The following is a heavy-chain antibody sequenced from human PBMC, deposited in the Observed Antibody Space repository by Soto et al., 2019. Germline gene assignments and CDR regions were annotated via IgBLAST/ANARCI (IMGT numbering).Heavy chain of an antibody. J-gene: IGHJ4*02. Sequence: SETLSLTCTVSGGSISSYYWSWIRQPPGKGLEWIGYIYYSGSTYYNPSLKSRVTISVDTSKNQFSLKLSSVTAADTAVYYCARDYDSSGYYETWGQGTLVTVSS. CDR3: ARDYDSSGYYET. V-gene: IGHV4-59*12. CDR2: IYYSGST. D-gene: IGHD3-22*01. CDR1: GGSISSYY.